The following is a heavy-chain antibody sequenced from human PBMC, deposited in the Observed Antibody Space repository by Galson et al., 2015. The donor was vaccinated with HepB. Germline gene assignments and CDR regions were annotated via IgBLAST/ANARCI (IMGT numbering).Heavy chain of an antibody. CDR2: INHIGGT. V-gene: IGHV4-34*01. J-gene: IGHJ4*02. CDR3: ARRGGSRLTATFDY. Sequence: SETLSLTCGVFGGSFRGLYWTWIRQSPGKGLEWIGEINHIGGTNCNPSLKSRVTLSVDTSRTQFSLKLRSLSAADTAVYFCARRGGSRLTATFDYWGQGVLVTVSS. CDR1: GGSFRGLY. D-gene: IGHD2-15*01.